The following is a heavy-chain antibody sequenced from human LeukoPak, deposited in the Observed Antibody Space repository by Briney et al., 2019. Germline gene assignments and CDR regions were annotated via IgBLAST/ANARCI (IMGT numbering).Heavy chain of an antibody. Sequence: GGSLRLSCAASGFSFSSYAMHWVRQAPGKGLEGVAVIWYDGSNKNYVDSVKGRFTISRDNSKNTLYLQMNSLRAEDTAVYYCARRGLSGSYSFDYWGQGTLVTVSS. CDR2: IWYDGSNK. J-gene: IGHJ4*02. CDR3: ARRGLSGSYSFDY. CDR1: GFSFSSYA. D-gene: IGHD1-26*01. V-gene: IGHV3-30*02.